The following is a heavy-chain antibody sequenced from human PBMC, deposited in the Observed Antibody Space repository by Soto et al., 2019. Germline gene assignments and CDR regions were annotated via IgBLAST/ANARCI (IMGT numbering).Heavy chain of an antibody. CDR1: GFTFSSYA. V-gene: IGHV3-30-3*01. CDR3: ARDVTYYDILTGYFDY. D-gene: IGHD3-9*01. Sequence: GGSLRLSCAASGFTFSSYAMHWVRQAPGKGLEWVAVISYDGSNKYYADSVKGRFTISRDNSKNTLYLQMNSLRAEDTAVYYCARDVTYYDILTGYFDYWGQGTLVTVSS. CDR2: ISYDGSNK. J-gene: IGHJ4*02.